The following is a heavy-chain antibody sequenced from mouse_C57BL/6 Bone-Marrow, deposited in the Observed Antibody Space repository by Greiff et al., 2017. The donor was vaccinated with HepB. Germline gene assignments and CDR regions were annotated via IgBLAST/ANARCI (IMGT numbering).Heavy chain of an antibody. J-gene: IGHJ3*01. D-gene: IGHD2-4*01. CDR2: INPNNGGT. V-gene: IGHV1-22*01. CDR3: AIDAGLRRGFAY. Sequence: VQLQQSGPELVKPGASVKMSCKASGYTFTDYNMHWVKQSHGKSLEWIGYINPNNGGTSYNQKFKGKATLTVNKSSSTAYMELRSLTSEDSAVYYCAIDAGLRRGFAYWGQGTLVTVSA. CDR1: GYTFTDYN.